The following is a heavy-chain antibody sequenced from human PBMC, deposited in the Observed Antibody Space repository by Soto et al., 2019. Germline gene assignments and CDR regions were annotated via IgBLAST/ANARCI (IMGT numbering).Heavy chain of an antibody. Sequence: GGSLRLSCAASGFTFSSYSMNWVRQAPGKGLEWVSYISSSSSTIYYADSVKGRFTISRDNAKNSLYLQMNSLRAEDTAVYYCARDLVAVYFDYWGQGTLVTVSS. CDR1: GFTFSSYS. CDR2: ISSSSSTI. D-gene: IGHD5-12*01. CDR3: ARDLVAVYFDY. V-gene: IGHV3-48*01. J-gene: IGHJ4*02.